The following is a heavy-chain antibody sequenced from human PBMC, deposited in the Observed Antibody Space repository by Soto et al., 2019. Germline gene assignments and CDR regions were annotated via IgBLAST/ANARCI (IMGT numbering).Heavy chain of an antibody. CDR3: ARAQRQLGPSYYYYYYMDV. D-gene: IGHD6-13*01. J-gene: IGHJ6*03. V-gene: IGHV1-8*01. CDR1: GYTFTSYD. CDR2: MNPNSGNT. Sequence: GASVKVSCKASGYTFTSYDINWVRQATGQGLEWMGWMNPNSGNTGYAQKFQGRVTMTRNTSISTAYMELSSLRSEDTAVYYCARAQRQLGPSYYYYYYMDVWGKGTTVTVSS.